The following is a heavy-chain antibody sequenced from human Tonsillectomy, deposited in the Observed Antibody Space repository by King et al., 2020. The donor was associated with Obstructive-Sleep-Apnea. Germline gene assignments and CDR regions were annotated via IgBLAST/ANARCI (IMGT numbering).Heavy chain of an antibody. CDR2: INAGDGNT. V-gene: IGHV1-3*01. J-gene: IGHJ6*02. D-gene: IGHD6-19*01. CDR3: ARDDLSRVAVVNSFSYAMDV. CDR1: GYSLTSYP. Sequence: QLVQSGAEVKKPGASVRVSCKASGYSLTSYPMHWVRQAPGQRLEWMGWINAGDGNTEYSQKFQGRVTITRDTSANTAHMQLSRLRSEDTGVYYCARDDLSRVAVVNSFSYAMDVWGQGTTVTVSS.